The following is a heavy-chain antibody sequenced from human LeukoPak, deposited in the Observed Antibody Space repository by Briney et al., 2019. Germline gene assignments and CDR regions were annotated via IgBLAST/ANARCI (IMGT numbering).Heavy chain of an antibody. Sequence: ASVKVSCKASGYTFTGYYMHWVRQAPGQRLEWMGWINPNSGGTNYGQKFQGRVTMTRDTSISTAYMELSSVRSDDTAVYYCARGGLGTTSYWGQGTLVTVSS. V-gene: IGHV1-2*02. CDR2: INPNSGGT. CDR3: ARGGLGTTSY. D-gene: IGHD1-26*01. CDR1: GYTFTGYY. J-gene: IGHJ4*02.